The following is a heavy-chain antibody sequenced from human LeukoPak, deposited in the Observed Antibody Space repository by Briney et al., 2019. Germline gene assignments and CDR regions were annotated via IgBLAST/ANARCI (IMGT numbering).Heavy chain of an antibody. CDR1: GGSISSSSYY. CDR2: IYYSGST. J-gene: IGHJ5*02. D-gene: IGHD4-11*01. Sequence: SETLSLTCTDSGGSISSSSYYWGWIRQPPGKGLEWIGSIYYSGSTYYNPSLKSRVTISVDTSKNQFSLKLSSATAADTAMYYCARHLPSVIALNWFDPWGQGTLVTVSS. CDR3: ARHLPSVIALNWFDP. V-gene: IGHV4-39*01.